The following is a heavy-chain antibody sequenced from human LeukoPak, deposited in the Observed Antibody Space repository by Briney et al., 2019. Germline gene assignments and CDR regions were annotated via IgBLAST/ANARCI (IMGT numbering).Heavy chain of an antibody. D-gene: IGHD3-9*01. V-gene: IGHV1-46*03. CDR2: INPSGGST. CDR1: GYTFTSYY. CDR3: ARPTDILTGYYQDYYGMDV. J-gene: IGHJ6*02. Sequence: ASVKVSCKASGYTFTSYYMHWVRQAPGQGLEWMGIINPSGGSTSYAQKFQGRVTMTRDTSKSTVYMELSSLRSEDTAVYYCARPTDILTGYYQDYYGMDVWGQGTTVTVSS.